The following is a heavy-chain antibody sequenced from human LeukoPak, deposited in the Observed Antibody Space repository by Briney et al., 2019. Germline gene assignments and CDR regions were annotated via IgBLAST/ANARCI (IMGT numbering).Heavy chain of an antibody. D-gene: IGHD3-3*01. CDR2: INHSGST. V-gene: IGHV4-39*07. CDR1: GGSISSSSYY. J-gene: IGHJ6*03. Sequence: SETLSLTCTVSGGSISSSSYYWGWIRQPPGKGLEWIGEINHSGSTNYNPSLKSRVTISVDTSKNQFSLKLSSVTAADTAVYYCARAQGGEYYDFWSGYLTYYYYMDVWGKGTTVTVSS. CDR3: ARAQGGEYYDFWSGYLTYYYYMDV.